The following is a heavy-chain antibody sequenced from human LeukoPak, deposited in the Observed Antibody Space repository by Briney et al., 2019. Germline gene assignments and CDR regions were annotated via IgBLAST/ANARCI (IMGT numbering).Heavy chain of an antibody. J-gene: IGHJ4*02. CDR3: AREGGDDFWSGYYTAGGLFDY. CDR1: GFTVSSNY. Sequence: PGGSLRLSCAASGFTVSSNYMSWVRQAPGKGLEWVSVIYSGGSTYYADSVKGRFTISRDNSKNTLYLQMNSLRTEDTAVYYGAREGGDDFWSGYYTAGGLFDYWGQGTLVTVSS. CDR2: IYSGGST. D-gene: IGHD3-3*01. V-gene: IGHV3-66*01.